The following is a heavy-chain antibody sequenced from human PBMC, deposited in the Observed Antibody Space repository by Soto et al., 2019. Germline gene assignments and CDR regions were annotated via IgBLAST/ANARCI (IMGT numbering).Heavy chain of an antibody. Sequence: GGSLRLSCAASGFTFSSYGMHWVRQAPGKGLEWVAVISYDGSNKYYADSVKGRFTISRDNSKNTLYLQMSSLSADDTAVYYCVKSRGGNNFDFFDWGQGALVTVSS. CDR3: VKSRGGNNFDFFD. D-gene: IGHD5-12*01. V-gene: IGHV3-30*18. CDR2: ISYDGSNK. J-gene: IGHJ4*02. CDR1: GFTFSSYG.